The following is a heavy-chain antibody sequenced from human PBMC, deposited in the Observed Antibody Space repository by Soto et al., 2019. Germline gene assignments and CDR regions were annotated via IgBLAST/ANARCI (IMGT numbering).Heavy chain of an antibody. V-gene: IGHV3-23*01. CDR1: GFTFSSYA. CDR3: AKHRAPFVVVPAAIDY. CDR2: ISGSGGST. Sequence: GGSLRLSCAASGFTFSSYAMSWVRQAPGKGLEWVSAISGSGGSTYYADSVKGRFTISRDNSKNTLYLQMNSLRAEDTAVYYCAKHRAPFVVVPAAIDYWGQGTLVTVSS. J-gene: IGHJ4*02. D-gene: IGHD2-2*02.